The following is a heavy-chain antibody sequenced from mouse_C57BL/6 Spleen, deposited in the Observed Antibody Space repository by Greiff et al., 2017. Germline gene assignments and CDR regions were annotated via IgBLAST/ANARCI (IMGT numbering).Heavy chain of an antibody. Sequence: EVNVVESGGGLVKPGGSLKLSCAASGFTFSSYAMSWVRQTPEKRLEWVATISDGGNYTYYPDNVKGRFTISRDNAKNNLYLQMSHLKSEDTAMYYCAIDSNYFDYWGQGTTLTVSS. CDR3: AIDSNYFDY. CDR2: ISDGGNYT. CDR1: GFTFSSYA. D-gene: IGHD1-1*01. V-gene: IGHV5-4*01. J-gene: IGHJ2*01.